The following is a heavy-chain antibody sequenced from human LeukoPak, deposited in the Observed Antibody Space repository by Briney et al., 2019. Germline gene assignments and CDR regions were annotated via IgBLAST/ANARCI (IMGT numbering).Heavy chain of an antibody. J-gene: IGHJ4*02. V-gene: IGHV4-30-4*01. CDR3: ARQSRRGYSYGYSNYFDY. Sequence: SLTLSLTCSVSGGSISSGDYYWSWIRQPPGKGLEWIGYIYYSGSTYYNPSLKSRVTLSVDTSKNQFSLKLSSVTAADTSVYYCARQSRRGYSYGYSNYFDYWGQGTLVTVSS. CDR1: GGSISSGDYY. CDR2: IYYSGST. D-gene: IGHD5-18*01.